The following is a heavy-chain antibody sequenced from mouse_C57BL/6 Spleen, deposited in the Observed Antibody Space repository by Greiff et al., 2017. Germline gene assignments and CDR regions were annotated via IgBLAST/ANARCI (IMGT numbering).Heavy chain of an antibody. D-gene: IGHD3-2*02. CDR3: VSLDSSGSYAMDY. V-gene: IGHV1-69*01. CDR2: IDPSDSYT. J-gene: IGHJ4*01. Sequence: QVQLQQPGAELVMPGASVKLSCKASGYTFTSYWMHWVKQRPGQGLEWIGEIDPSDSYTNYNQKFKGKSTLTVDKSSSTAYMQLSSLTSEDSAVYYCVSLDSSGSYAMDYWGQGTSVTVSS. CDR1: GYTFTSYW.